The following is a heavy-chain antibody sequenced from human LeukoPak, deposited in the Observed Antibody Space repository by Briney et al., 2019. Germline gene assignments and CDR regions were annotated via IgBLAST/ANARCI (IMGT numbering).Heavy chain of an antibody. CDR2: ISSSSSTI. J-gene: IGHJ4*02. Sequence: PGRSLRLSCAASGFTFSSYAMHWVRQAPGKGLEWVSYISSSSSTIYYADSVKGRFAISRDNAKNSLYLQMNSLRAEDTAVYYCARGPLSGYDLGVDYWGQGTLVTVSS. CDR1: GFTFSSYA. D-gene: IGHD5-12*01. V-gene: IGHV3-48*04. CDR3: ARGPLSGYDLGVDY.